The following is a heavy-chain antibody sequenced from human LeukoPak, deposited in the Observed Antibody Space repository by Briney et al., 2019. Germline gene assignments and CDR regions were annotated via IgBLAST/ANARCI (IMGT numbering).Heavy chain of an antibody. J-gene: IGHJ4*02. D-gene: IGHD1-26*01. V-gene: IGHV1-2*04. CDR3: ARTRYSGSQIDY. CDR1: GYTFTGYY. Sequence: ASVKVSCKASGYTFTGYYMHWVRQAPGQGLEWMGRINPNSGGTNYAQKFQGWVTMTRDTSISTAYMELSRLRSDDTAVYYCARTRYSGSQIDYWGQGTLVTVSS. CDR2: INPNSGGT.